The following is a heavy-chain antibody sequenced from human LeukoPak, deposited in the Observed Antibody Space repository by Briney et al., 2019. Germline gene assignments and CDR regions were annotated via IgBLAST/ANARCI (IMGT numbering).Heavy chain of an antibody. V-gene: IGHV5-51*01. Sequence: GESLKISCRLSGFSSTTYWIAWVRQMPGKGLEWMGVIQPDDSDTTYSPSFQGQVSISADKSINTAFLQWSSLEASDTAMYYCARPLLSSNYKAFDLWGQGTLVTVSS. CDR2: IQPDDSDT. J-gene: IGHJ3*01. D-gene: IGHD4-11*01. CDR3: ARPLLSSNYKAFDL. CDR1: GFSSTTYW.